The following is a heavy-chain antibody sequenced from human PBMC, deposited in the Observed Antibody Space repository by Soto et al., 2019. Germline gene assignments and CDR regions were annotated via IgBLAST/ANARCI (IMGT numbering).Heavy chain of an antibody. CDR2: IYWNDDE. Sequence: HITLKESGPPLVKPTQTLTLTCTFTGFSLRASGVGVGWIRQPPGKALEWLALIYWNDDERYSPTLKNRLTITKDTSQNQVVLKVTNMDPADTGTYYCAHRRPWGGVIVFDYWGQGALVTVSS. V-gene: IGHV2-5*01. D-gene: IGHD3-16*02. CDR1: GFSLRASGVG. J-gene: IGHJ4*02. CDR3: AHRRPWGGVIVFDY.